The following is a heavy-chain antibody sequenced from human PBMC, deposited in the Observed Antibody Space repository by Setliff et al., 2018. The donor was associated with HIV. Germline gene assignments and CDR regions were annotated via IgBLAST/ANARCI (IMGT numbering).Heavy chain of an antibody. Sequence: GASVKVSCKTPGGTFSNFAVSWVRQAPGQRLEWMGAIIPILGITNYAEKFQGKVTITLDESTTTSFMELSSLRSEDTAVYFCARVPAGTAYDKWGQGTLVTVSS. J-gene: IGHJ4*02. CDR3: ARVPAGTAYDK. CDR1: GGTFSNFA. D-gene: IGHD1-7*01. V-gene: IGHV1-69*10. CDR2: IIPILGIT.